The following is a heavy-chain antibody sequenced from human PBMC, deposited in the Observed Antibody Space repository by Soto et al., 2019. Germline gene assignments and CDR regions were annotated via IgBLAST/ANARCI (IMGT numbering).Heavy chain of an antibody. Sequence: EVQLVQSGAEVKKPGATVKISCKVSGYTFTDYYMHWVQQAPGKGLEWRGLVDPEDGETIYAEKFQGSVTIAADTSTNTAYMELSSLRSEDTAVYYCATEGCSGGSCYSPYYYYDMAVWGQGTTVPVSS. CDR1: GYTFTDYY. CDR3: ATEGCSGGSCYSPYYYYDMAV. CDR2: VDPEDGET. V-gene: IGHV1-69-2*01. D-gene: IGHD2-15*01. J-gene: IGHJ6*02.